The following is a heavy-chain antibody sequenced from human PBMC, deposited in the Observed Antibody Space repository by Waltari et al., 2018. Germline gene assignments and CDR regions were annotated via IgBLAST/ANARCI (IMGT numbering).Heavy chain of an antibody. V-gene: IGHV3-23*01. CDR1: GFTFSSYA. Sequence: EVQLLESGGGLVQPGGSLRLSCAASGFTFSSYAMSWVRQAPGKGLEWGSAISGRGSSTYYADSVKGRFTISRDNSKNTLYLQMNSLRAEDTAVYYCAKETGVATISGADYWGQGTLVTVSS. CDR2: ISGRGSST. D-gene: IGHD5-12*01. CDR3: AKETGVATISGADY. J-gene: IGHJ4*02.